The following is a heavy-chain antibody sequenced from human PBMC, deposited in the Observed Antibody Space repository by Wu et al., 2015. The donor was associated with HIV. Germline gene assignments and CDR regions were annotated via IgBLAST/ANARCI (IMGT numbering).Heavy chain of an antibody. D-gene: IGHD3-22*01. V-gene: IGHV1-2*02. CDR1: GYTFTDYY. J-gene: IGHJ4*02. CDR3: ARLQSLSGFYSNADY. Sequence: QVQLLQSGAEVKKPGASVMVSCKASGYTFTDYYMYWVRQAPGQGLEWMGWINPNRGGTKYAQKFQGRVTMTRGTAVSTAYMELNSLRSDDTAVYYRARLQSLSGFYSNADYWGQGTLVTVSS. CDR2: INPNRGGT.